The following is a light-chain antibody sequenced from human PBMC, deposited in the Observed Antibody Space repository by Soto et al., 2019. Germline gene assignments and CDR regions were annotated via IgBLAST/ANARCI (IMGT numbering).Light chain of an antibody. CDR3: QQYNNWPRT. CDR2: GAS. CDR1: QSVSNN. Sequence: EIVMTQSPATLSVSPGERATLSCRASQSVSNNLAWYQQKPGQAPRLLIYGASTRATGIPARFSGSGSGTEFSLTISDLKSEDFAVYYCQQYNNWPRTLGQGTKVEIK. V-gene: IGKV3-15*01. J-gene: IGKJ1*01.